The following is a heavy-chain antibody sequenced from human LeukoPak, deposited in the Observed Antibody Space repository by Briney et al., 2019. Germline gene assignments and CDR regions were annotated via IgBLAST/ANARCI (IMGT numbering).Heavy chain of an antibody. D-gene: IGHD6-6*01. V-gene: IGHV3-74*01. CDR3: ASMGLAARPAH. J-gene: IGHJ4*02. CDR1: GFTFSSYW. Sequence: GGSLRLSCAAAGFTFSSYWMHWVRQAPGKGLVWVSRINSDGSSTSYADSVKGRFTISRDNAKNTLYLQMNSLRAEDTAVYYCASMGLAARPAHWGQGTLVTVSS. CDR2: INSDGSST.